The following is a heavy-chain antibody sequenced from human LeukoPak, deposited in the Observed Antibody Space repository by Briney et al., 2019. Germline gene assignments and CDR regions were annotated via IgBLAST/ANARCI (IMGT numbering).Heavy chain of an antibody. CDR3: AKADTAMVTRNWFDP. V-gene: IGHV3-23*01. J-gene: IGHJ5*02. CDR1: GFTFNSYA. CDR2: ISGSGDST. Sequence: GGSLRLSCAASGFTFNSYAMIWVRQAPGKGLEWVSTISGSGDSTYYADSVKGRFTISRDNSKNTLYLQMNSLRAEDTAVYYCAKADTAMVTRNWFDPWGQGTLVTVSS. D-gene: IGHD5-18*01.